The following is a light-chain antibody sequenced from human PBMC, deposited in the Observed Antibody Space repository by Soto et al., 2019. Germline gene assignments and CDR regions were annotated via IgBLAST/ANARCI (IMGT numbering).Light chain of an antibody. V-gene: IGKV1-39*01. J-gene: IGKJ1*01. CDR2: AAS. Sequence: DIQLTQSPSSLSASVGDRVSISCRASQSISNYLNWYQQKPGKAPKVLSFAASRLQSGVPSRFSGSGSGTDFTLTISSLQPEDFATYYRQQSYTTTFGQGTKVEI. CDR3: QQSYTTT. CDR1: QSISNY.